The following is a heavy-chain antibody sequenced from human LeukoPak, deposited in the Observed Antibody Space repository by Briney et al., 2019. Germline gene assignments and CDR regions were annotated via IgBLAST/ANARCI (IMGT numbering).Heavy chain of an antibody. D-gene: IGHD4-17*01. CDR3: AKDPGDYSNYCWYFDL. V-gene: IGHV3-23*01. CDR2: ISGSGGNT. CDR1: GFTFSSHA. Sequence: GGSLGLSCAASGFTFSSHAMSWVRQAPGKGLEWVSAISGSGGNTYYADSVKGRFTISRDNSKNTLYLQINSLRAEDTAIYSCAKDPGDYSNYCWYFDLWGRGTLVTVSS. J-gene: IGHJ2*01.